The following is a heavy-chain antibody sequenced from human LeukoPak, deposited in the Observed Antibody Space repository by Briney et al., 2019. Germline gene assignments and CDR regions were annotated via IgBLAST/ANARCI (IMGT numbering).Heavy chain of an antibody. D-gene: IGHD3-3*01. CDR1: GGTFSSYA. CDR3: ARDPNYDFWSGYPIRGNWFDP. J-gene: IGHJ5*02. Sequence: SVKVSCKASGGTFSSYAISWVRQAPGQGLEWMGRIIPIFGTANYAQKFQGRVTITTDESTSTAYMELSSLRSEDTAVYYCARDPNYDFWSGYPIRGNWFDPWGQGTLVTVSS. CDR2: IIPIFGTA. V-gene: IGHV1-69*05.